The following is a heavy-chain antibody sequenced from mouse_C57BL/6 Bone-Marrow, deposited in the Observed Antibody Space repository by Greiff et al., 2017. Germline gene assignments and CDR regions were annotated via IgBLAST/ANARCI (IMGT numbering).Heavy chain of an antibody. J-gene: IGHJ1*03. Sequence: QVQLQQPGAELVMPGASVKLSCKASGYTFTSYWMHWVKQRPGQGLEWIGEIDPSDSYTNYNQKLKGKSTLTVDKSSSTAYIPLSRLTSEDSAVYSCARCWNCDSSYEYFDVWGTGTTVTVSA. CDR1: GYTFTSYW. V-gene: IGHV1-69*01. CDR3: ARCWNCDSSYEYFDV. D-gene: IGHD1-1*01. CDR2: IDPSDSYT.